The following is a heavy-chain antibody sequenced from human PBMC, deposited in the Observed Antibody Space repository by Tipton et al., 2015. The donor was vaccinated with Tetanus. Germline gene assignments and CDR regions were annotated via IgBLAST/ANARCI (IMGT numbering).Heavy chain of an antibody. D-gene: IGHD2-8*02. Sequence: VQLVQSGAEVRKPGESLKISCKGTGYSFPSYWIGWVRQTPGKGLEWMGSIYPSDSNTAYSPSFQGQVTLSVDKSANTAYLEWHALQASHSGVYFCARRRSGVLSGSYHWWVDLWGRGILVTVSS. CDR3: ARRRSGVLSGSYHWWVDL. CDR1: GYSFPSYW. V-gene: IGHV5-51*01. CDR2: IYPSDSNT. J-gene: IGHJ2*01.